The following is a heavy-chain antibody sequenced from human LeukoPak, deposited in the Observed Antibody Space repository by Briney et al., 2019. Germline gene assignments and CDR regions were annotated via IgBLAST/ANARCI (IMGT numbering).Heavy chain of an antibody. CDR1: GGSISSSNW. CDR3: ASCIAVAGTVY. J-gene: IGHJ4*02. V-gene: IGHV4-4*02. Sequence: SETLSLTYAVSGGSISSSNWWSWVRQPPGKGLEWIGEIYHSGSTNYNPSLKSRVTISVDKSKNQFSLKLSSVTAADTAVYYCASCIAVAGTVYWGQGTLVTVSS. D-gene: IGHD6-19*01. CDR2: IYHSGST.